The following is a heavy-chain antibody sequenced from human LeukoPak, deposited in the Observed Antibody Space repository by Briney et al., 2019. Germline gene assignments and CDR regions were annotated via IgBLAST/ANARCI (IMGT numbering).Heavy chain of an antibody. J-gene: IGHJ2*01. CDR3: ARVRVDGGSYYRPVGPVRYFDL. V-gene: IGHV4-34*01. CDR1: GGSFSGYY. Sequence: SEILSLTCAVYGGSFSGYYWSWIRQPPGKGLEWIGEINHSGSTNYNPSLKSRVTISVDTSKNQFSLKLSSVTAADTAVYYCARVRVDGGSYYRPVGPVRYFDLWGRGTLVTVSS. CDR2: INHSGST. D-gene: IGHD1-26*01.